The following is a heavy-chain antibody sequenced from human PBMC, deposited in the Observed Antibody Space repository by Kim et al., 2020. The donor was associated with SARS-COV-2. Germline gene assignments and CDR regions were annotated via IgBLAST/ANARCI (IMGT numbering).Heavy chain of an antibody. J-gene: IGHJ6*02. CDR2: INHSGST. Sequence: SETLSLTCAVYGGSFSGYYWSWIRQPPGKGLEWIGEINHSGSTNYNPSLKSRVTISVDTSKNQSSLKLSSVTAADTAVYYCARGPSPGKYYYYYYGMDVWGQGTTVTVSS. CDR3: ARGPSPGKYYYYYYGMDV. D-gene: IGHD2-2*01. V-gene: IGHV4-34*01. CDR1: GGSFSGYY.